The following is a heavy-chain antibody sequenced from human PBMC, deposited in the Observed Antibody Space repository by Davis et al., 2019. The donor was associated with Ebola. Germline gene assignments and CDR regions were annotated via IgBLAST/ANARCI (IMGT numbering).Heavy chain of an antibody. J-gene: IGHJ6*04. CDR1: GYPFTSSG. D-gene: IGHD2-2*01. CDR3: AKGLGEGVYSSSSSYLSYHDGMDA. CDR2: ISPHNGNT. Sequence: AASVKVSCKASGYPFTSSGVTWVRQAPGQGLEWMGWISPHNGNTNYAQKFQGRVPITADESTSTAYMELTSLRSEDTAVYYCAKGLGEGVYSSSSSYLSYHDGMDAWGKGTTVIVS. V-gene: IGHV1-18*04.